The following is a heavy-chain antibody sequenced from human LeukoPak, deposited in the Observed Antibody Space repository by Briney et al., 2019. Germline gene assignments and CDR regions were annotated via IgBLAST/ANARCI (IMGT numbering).Heavy chain of an antibody. J-gene: IGHJ6*03. CDR3: ARSYYGDYYMDV. V-gene: IGHV1-69*05. CDR1: GGTFNNSA. CDR2: IMPLFGTA. Sequence: SVKVSCKTSGGTFNNSAISWVRQAPGQGLEWLGGIMPLFGTAGYAQKFQGRVTITKDESTSTAYMELSSLRSEDTAVYYCARSYYGDYYMDVWGKGTTVTVSS. D-gene: IGHD4-17*01.